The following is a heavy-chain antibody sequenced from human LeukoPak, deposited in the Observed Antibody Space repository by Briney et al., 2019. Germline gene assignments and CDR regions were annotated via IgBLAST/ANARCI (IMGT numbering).Heavy chain of an antibody. CDR2: INHSGST. J-gene: IGHJ4*02. Sequence: SDTLSLTCAVYGGSFSGYYWSWIRQPPGKGLEWIGEINHSGSTNYNPSLKSRVTISVDTSKNQFSLKPSSVTAADTAVYYCARSGRRAFDYWGQGTLVTVPS. CDR1: GGSFSGYY. V-gene: IGHV4-34*01. CDR3: ARSGRRAFDY.